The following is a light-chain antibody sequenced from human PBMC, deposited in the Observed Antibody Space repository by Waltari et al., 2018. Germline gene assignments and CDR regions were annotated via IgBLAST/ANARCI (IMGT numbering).Light chain of an antibody. V-gene: IGLV2-14*01. Sequence: QSALTQPASVPGSPGQSITIPCTGTSSDVGGYNYASWYQQHPGKAPKLMLSEVSNRPSWVFNRFAGPKSGKPASLTISGLQAWDDADYDCSSYTSSSTPNWVFGGCTKLTVL. CDR2: EVS. J-gene: IGLJ3*02. CDR3: SSYTSSSTPNWV. CDR1: SSDVGGYNY.